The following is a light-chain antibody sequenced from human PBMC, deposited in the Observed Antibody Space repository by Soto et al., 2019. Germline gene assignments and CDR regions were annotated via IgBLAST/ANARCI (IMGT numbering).Light chain of an antibody. CDR1: SSDVGGYNY. Sequence: QSALTQPPSASGSPGQSVTISCTGTSSDVGGYNYVSWYQQHPGKAPKLMIYEVSKRPSGVPDRFSGSKSGNTASLTVSGLQAEDEADYYCSSYAGSNNFVVFGGGTNCPS. J-gene: IGLJ2*01. CDR3: SSYAGSNNFVV. V-gene: IGLV2-8*01. CDR2: EVS.